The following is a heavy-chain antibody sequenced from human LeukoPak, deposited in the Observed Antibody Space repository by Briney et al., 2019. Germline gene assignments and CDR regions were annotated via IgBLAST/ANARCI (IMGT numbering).Heavy chain of an antibody. V-gene: IGHV1-2*02. J-gene: IGHJ4*02. CDR1: GYTFTGYY. CDR2: INPNSGGT. CDR3: ARGGPPWGSGSYYNLAADFDY. Sequence: EASVKVSCKASGYTFTGYYMHWVRQAPGQGLEWMGWINPNSGGTNYAQKFQGRVTMTRDTSISTAYMELSRLRSDDTAVYYCARGGPPWGSGSYYNLAADFDYWGQGTLVTVSS. D-gene: IGHD3-10*01.